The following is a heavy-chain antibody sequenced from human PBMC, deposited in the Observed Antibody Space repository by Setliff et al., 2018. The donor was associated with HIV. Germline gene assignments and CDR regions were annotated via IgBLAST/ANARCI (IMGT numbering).Heavy chain of an antibody. Sequence: PGGSLRLSCAASGIIFSNYWMHWVRQAPGKGLVWVSRINSDGSSTSYADSVKGRFTISRDNAKNTLYLQMNSLRAEDTAVFYCAKGDYSSGWYDDAFDIWGQGTMVTVS. D-gene: IGHD6-19*01. V-gene: IGHV3-74*01. J-gene: IGHJ3*02. CDR3: AKGDYSSGWYDDAFDI. CDR2: INSDGSST. CDR1: GIIFSNYW.